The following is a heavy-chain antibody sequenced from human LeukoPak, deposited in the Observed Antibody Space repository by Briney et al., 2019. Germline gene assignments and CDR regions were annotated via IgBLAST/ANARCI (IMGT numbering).Heavy chain of an antibody. D-gene: IGHD6-19*01. J-gene: IGHJ4*02. CDR3: ARNLNWLGVFDY. CDR2: TYSDSST. Sequence: GGSLRLSCAVSGFTVSSKYMSWVRQAPGKGLEWVSVTYSDSSTYYADSVKGRFTISRDNSKNTLYLQMNSLRAEDTAVYYCARNLNWLGVFDYWGQGTLVTVSS. V-gene: IGHV3-53*01. CDR1: GFTVSSKY.